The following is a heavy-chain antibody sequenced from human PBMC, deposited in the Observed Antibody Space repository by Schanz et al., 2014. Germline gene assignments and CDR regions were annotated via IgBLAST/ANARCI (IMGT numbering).Heavy chain of an antibody. J-gene: IGHJ6*02. D-gene: IGHD1-26*01. CDR2: ISYDGSSK. CDR1: GFTFRSYG. Sequence: QVQLVESGGGVVQPGRSLRLSCAASGFTFRSYGMHWVRQAPGTGLEWLARISYDGSSKNHADSMKGRFTTSRDNSKNAMYLQMNSLRAEDTAVYYCVKDLQRELLRDDHYYGMDVWGQGTTVTVSS. CDR3: VKDLQRELLRDDHYYGMDV. V-gene: IGHV3-33*06.